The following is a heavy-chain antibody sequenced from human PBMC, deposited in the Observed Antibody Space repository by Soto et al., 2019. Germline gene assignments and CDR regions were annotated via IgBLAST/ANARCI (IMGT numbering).Heavy chain of an antibody. D-gene: IGHD6-13*01. CDR2: IYYSGST. CDR3: ASQKQLDGDYFDY. Sequence: KPSETLSLTCTVSGGSISSSSYYWGWIRQPPGKGLEWIGSIYYSGSTYYNPSLKSRVTISVDTSKNQFSLKLSSVTAADTAVYYCASQKQLDGDYFDYWGQGTLVTVSS. J-gene: IGHJ4*02. V-gene: IGHV4-39*01. CDR1: GGSISSSSYY.